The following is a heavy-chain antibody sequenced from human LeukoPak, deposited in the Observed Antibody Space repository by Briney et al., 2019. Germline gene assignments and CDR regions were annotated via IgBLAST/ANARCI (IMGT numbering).Heavy chain of an antibody. V-gene: IGHV4-59*08. CDR2: IYYSGST. CDR1: GGSIRSYY. CDR3: ASISGPYGSGSYY. D-gene: IGHD3-10*01. Sequence: SETLSLTCTVSGGSIRSYYWSWIRQPPGKGLEWMGYIYYSGSTYYNPSLKSRVTISVDTSKNQFSLKLSSVTAADTAVYYCASISGPYGSGSYYWGRGTLVTVSS. J-gene: IGHJ4*02.